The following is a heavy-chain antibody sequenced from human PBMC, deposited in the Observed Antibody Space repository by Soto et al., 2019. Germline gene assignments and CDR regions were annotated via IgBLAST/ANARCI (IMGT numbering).Heavy chain of an antibody. CDR2: IIPIFGTA. Sequence: QVQLVQSGAEVKKPGSSVKVSCKASGGTFSSYAISWVRQAPGQGLEWMGGIIPIFGTANYAQKFQGRVTITADESTSTAYMELSSLRSEHMAVYYCARDSGNGSGSYYYYYGMDVWGQGTTVTVSS. CDR1: GGTFSSYA. V-gene: IGHV1-69*12. CDR3: ARDSGNGSGSYYYYYGMDV. D-gene: IGHD3-10*01. J-gene: IGHJ6*02.